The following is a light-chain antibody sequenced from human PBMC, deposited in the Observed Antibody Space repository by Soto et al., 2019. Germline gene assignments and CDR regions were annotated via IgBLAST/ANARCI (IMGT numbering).Light chain of an antibody. CDR3: QQYYSFPIT. J-gene: IGKJ5*01. CDR2: AAS. Sequence: ILMNQSPSLIFESXGERVTIFCRISTGNGSCLARYQQTPGTAPELXXYAASTLQRGGPSRFSGSGSGTDFTRTISCLQSEDFATYYGQQYYSFPITFGQGTRLEIK. V-gene: IGKV1D-8*01. CDR1: TGNGSC.